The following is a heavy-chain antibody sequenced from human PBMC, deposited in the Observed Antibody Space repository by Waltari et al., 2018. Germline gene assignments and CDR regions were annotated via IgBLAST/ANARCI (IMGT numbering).Heavy chain of an antibody. J-gene: IGHJ5*02. CDR3: AHSEDGSGSYYHTINWFDP. CDR1: GFSLSTSGVG. V-gene: IGHV2-5*02. D-gene: IGHD3-10*01. CDR2: IYWDDDK. Sequence: QITLKESGPTLVKPTQTLTLTCTFSGFSLSTSGVGVGWIRQPPGKALEWLALIYWDDDKCYRPSLYRRLPITNDTSKNQVVLTMTDMDPLDTATYYCAHSEDGSGSYYHTINWFDPWGQGTLVTVSS.